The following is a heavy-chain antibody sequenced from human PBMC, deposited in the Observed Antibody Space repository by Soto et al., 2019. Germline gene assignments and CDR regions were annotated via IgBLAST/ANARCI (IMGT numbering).Heavy chain of an antibody. CDR1: GFTFSSYA. CDR3: ARDYYKYYDSSGYYGSPAY. CDR2: ISYDGSDK. J-gene: IGHJ1*01. D-gene: IGHD3-22*01. Sequence: PGGSLRLSCAASGFTFSSYAMHWVRQAPGKGLEWVALISYDGSDKDYADSVKGRFTISRDNSRNTLFLQMNSLRAEDTAVYYCARDYYKYYDSSGYYGSPAYWVYGPLVTVSA. V-gene: IGHV3-30-3*01.